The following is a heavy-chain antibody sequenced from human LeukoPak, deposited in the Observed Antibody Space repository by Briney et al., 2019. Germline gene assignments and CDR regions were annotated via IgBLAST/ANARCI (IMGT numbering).Heavy chain of an antibody. CDR2: TYYRSQQWHS. D-gene: IGHD3-3*01. CDR3: GRETDVGVVTN. Sequence: SQTLSLTCAISGDSVSSNGASWNWIRQSPSRGLEWLGRTYYRSQQWHSDYAPSVKGRISLNPDTSKNQFSLQLNSMTPEDTAVYYCGRETDVGVVTNWGQGTLVTVSS. J-gene: IGHJ4*02. CDR1: GDSVSSNGAS. V-gene: IGHV6-1*01.